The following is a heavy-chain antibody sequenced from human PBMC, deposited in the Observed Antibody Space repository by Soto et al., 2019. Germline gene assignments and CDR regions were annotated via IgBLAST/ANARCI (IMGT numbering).Heavy chain of an antibody. CDR2: IDPSDSYS. J-gene: IGHJ3*01. CDR3: ARRSAYDV. V-gene: IGHV5-10-1*01. Sequence: GESLKISCKGSGYSFTSYWINWVRQMPGKGLEWMGRIDPSDSYSNYSPSFRGHVTIPIDKSTSTAYLQWSSLKASDTAMYYCARRSAYDVWGQGTMVTVSS. CDR1: GYSFTSYW.